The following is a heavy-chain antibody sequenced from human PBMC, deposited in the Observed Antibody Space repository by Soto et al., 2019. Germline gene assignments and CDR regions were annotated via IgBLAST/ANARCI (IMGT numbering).Heavy chain of an antibody. V-gene: IGHV4-59*08. CDR2: IYYSGGT. D-gene: IGHD3-16*01. CDR1: GGSISSYY. CDR3: ARRYGGNFDY. Sequence: SETLSLTCTVSGGSISSYYWSWIRQPPGKGLEWIGYIYYSGGTNYNPSLKSRDTISVDTSKNQFSLKLSSVTAADTAVYYCARRYGGNFDYWGQGTLVTVSS. J-gene: IGHJ4*02.